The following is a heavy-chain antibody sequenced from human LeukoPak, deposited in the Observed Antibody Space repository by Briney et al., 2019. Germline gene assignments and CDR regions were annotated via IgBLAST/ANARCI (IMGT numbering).Heavy chain of an antibody. CDR1: GFAFSTYW. J-gene: IGHJ4*02. CDR3: VRGYGGNSDFDY. D-gene: IGHD4-23*01. V-gene: IGHV3-7*03. Sequence: SGGSLRLSCAASGFAFSTYWMTWVRQAPGKGLEWVANIKQDGSEKYYVDSVKGRLTISRDNAKNSLYLQMNSLRAEDTAVYYCVRGYGGNSDFDYWGQGTLVTVSS. CDR2: IKQDGSEK.